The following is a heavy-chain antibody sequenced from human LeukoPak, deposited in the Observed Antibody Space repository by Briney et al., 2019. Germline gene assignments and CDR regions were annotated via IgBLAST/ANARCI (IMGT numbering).Heavy chain of an antibody. CDR2: ISGSGDST. J-gene: IGHJ4*02. CDR3: AKEPYGDTLLFDY. Sequence: GGSLGLSCAASGFTFSRYAMNWVRQAPGQGLEWVSVISGSGDSTHYADSVKGRFTISRDNSKNTLHLQMNSLRVEDTAIYYCAKEPYGDTLLFDYWGQGTLVTVSS. D-gene: IGHD4-17*01. CDR1: GFTFSRYA. V-gene: IGHV3-23*01.